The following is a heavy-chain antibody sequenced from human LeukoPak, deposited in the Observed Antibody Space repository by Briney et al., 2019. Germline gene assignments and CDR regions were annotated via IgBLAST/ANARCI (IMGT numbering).Heavy chain of an antibody. Sequence: GGSLRLSCVASGFTFSNYWMHWVRQGPGKGLVWVARINTDGSSTSHADSVKGRFTISRDNAKNSLYLQMNSLRAEDTAVYYCASPKSYDYVWGSYRYGQGFDYWGQGTLVTVSS. V-gene: IGHV3-74*01. D-gene: IGHD3-16*02. J-gene: IGHJ4*02. CDR1: GFTFSNYW. CDR3: ASPKSYDYVWGSYRYGQGFDY. CDR2: INTDGSST.